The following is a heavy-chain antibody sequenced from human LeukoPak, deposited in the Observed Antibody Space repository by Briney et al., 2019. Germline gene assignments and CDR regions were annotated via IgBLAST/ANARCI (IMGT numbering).Heavy chain of an antibody. V-gene: IGHV3-66*01. Sequence: GGSLRLSCAASGFTVSSNYMSWVRQAPGKGLEWVSVIYSGGSTYYADSVKGRFTISRDNSKNTLYLQMNSLRAEDTAVYYCAIASRYYYDPFDYWGQGTLVTVSS. D-gene: IGHD3-22*01. CDR3: AIASRYYYDPFDY. CDR2: IYSGGST. CDR1: GFTVSSNY. J-gene: IGHJ4*02.